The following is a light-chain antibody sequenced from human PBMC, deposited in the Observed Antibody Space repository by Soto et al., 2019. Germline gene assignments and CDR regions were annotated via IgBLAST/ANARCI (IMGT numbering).Light chain of an antibody. CDR2: DVS. CDR1: SSDVGAYNF. V-gene: IGLV2-14*03. J-gene: IGLJ1*01. CDR3: TSYTSSSTYV. Sequence: QSALTQPASVSGSPGQSITISCTGTSSDVGAYNFVSWYQQHPGTLPKLMIFDVSRRPSGVSDRFSGSKSGNTASLTISGHDAEDEGDYYYTSYTSSSTYVFGSGTKLTVL.